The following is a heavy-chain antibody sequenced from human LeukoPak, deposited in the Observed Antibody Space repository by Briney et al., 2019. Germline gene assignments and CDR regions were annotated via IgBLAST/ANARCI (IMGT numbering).Heavy chain of an antibody. CDR1: GGSFSGYY. CDR3: ARGSEYYDFWSGYSSPFDY. CDR2: INHSGST. J-gene: IGHJ4*02. D-gene: IGHD3-3*01. Sequence: PSETLSLTCAVYGGSFSGYYWSWIRQPLGKGLEWIGEINHSGSTNYNPSLKSRVTISVDTSKNQFSLKLSSVTAADTAVYYCARGSEYYDFWSGYSSPFDYWGQGTLVTVSS. V-gene: IGHV4-34*01.